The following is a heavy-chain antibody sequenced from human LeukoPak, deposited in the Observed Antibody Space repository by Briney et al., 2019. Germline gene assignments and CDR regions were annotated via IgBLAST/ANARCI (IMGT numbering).Heavy chain of an antibody. D-gene: IGHD4-23*01. CDR2: IRSSTTSL. J-gene: IGHJ4*02. CDR3: SREVIGGNSA. Sequence: GGSLRLSCAASGFTFSTYEASWVRRAPEKGLDWVAFIRSSTTSLYDAGSLKGRCTIARADAKSSLYLQMSSLRAEDTAVYYCSREVIGGNSAWGQRTLVTVSS. V-gene: IGHV3-21*01. CDR1: GFTFSTYE.